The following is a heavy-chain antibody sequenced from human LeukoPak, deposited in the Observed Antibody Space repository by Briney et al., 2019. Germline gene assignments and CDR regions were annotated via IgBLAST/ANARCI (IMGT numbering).Heavy chain of an antibody. CDR2: IIPIFGTA. D-gene: IGHD1-26*01. CDR3: ARVSIRLELQNAFLG. Sequence: ASVKVSCKASGGTFSSYAISCVPQAPGQGLEWMGRIIPIFGTANYAQKFQGRVTITADKSTSTAYMELSSLRSEDTAVYYCARVSIRLELQNAFLGWGQGTLVTVSS. CDR1: GGTFSSYA. V-gene: IGHV1-69*06. J-gene: IGHJ4*02.